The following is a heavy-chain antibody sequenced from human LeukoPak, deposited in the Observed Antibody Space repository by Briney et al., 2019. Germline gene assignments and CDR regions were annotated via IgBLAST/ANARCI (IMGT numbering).Heavy chain of an antibody. J-gene: IGHJ3*02. V-gene: IGHV3-48*01. CDR1: GFTFSSYS. D-gene: IGHD1-26*01. Sequence: GGSLRLSCAASGFTFSSYSMNWVRQAPGKGLEWVSYISSSSSTIYYADSVKGRFTISRDNAKNSLYLQMNSLRTEDTAVYYCARDRGSYYTHAFDIWGQGTMVTVSS. CDR3: ARDRGSYYTHAFDI. CDR2: ISSSSSTI.